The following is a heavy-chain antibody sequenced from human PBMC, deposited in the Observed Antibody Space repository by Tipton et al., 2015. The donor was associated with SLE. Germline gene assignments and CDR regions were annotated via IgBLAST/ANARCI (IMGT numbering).Heavy chain of an antibody. CDR1: GFTFSSYS. Sequence: SLRLSCAASGFTFSSYSMNWVRQAPGKGLEWVSSISSSSSYIYYADSVKGRFTISRDNAKNSLYLQMNSLRAEDTAVYYCARDGPARGHYFDYWGQGTLVTVSS. D-gene: IGHD3-10*01. CDR3: ARDGPARGHYFDY. CDR2: ISSSSSYI. V-gene: IGHV3-21*01. J-gene: IGHJ4*02.